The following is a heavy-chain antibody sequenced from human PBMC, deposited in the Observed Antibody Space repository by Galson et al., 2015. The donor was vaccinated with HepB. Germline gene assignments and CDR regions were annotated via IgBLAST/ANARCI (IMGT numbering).Heavy chain of an antibody. Sequence: ETLSLTCAVYGGSFSGYYWSWIRQPPGKGLEWIGEINHSGSTNYNPSLKSRVTISVDTSKNQFSLKLSSVTAADTAVYYCARRGYCSSTSCPGNWFDPWGQGTLVTVSS. V-gene: IGHV4-34*01. D-gene: IGHD2-2*01. CDR2: INHSGST. J-gene: IGHJ5*02. CDR1: GGSFSGYY. CDR3: ARRGYCSSTSCPGNWFDP.